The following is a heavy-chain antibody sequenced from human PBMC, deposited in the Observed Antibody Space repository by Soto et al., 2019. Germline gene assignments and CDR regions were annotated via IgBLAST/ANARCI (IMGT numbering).Heavy chain of an antibody. CDR1: GFTFSTYW. CDR2: IKQDGSEE. CDR3: ARHIVAGTTPDAFDI. V-gene: IGHV3-7*01. Sequence: GGSLRLSCAASGFTFSTYWMSWLRQAPGKGLEWVANIKQDGSEEYYVDSVKGRFTISRDNAKNSLYLQMNSLRAEDTAVYYCARHIVAGTTPDAFDIRGQGTMVTGSS. J-gene: IGHJ3*02. D-gene: IGHD6-19*01.